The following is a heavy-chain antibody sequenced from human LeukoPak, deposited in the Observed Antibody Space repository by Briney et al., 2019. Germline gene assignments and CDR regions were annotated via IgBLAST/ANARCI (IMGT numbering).Heavy chain of an antibody. V-gene: IGHV3-21*01. CDR3: ARTYGDYVKHFDY. CDR2: ISSSSSYV. D-gene: IGHD4-17*01. CDR1: GFTFSSYS. Sequence: PGGSLRLSCAASGFTFSSYSMNWVRQAPGKGLEWVSSISSSSSYVYYADSVKGRFTISRDNAKNSLYLQMNSLRAEDTAVYYCARTYGDYVKHFDYWGQGTLVTVSS. J-gene: IGHJ4*02.